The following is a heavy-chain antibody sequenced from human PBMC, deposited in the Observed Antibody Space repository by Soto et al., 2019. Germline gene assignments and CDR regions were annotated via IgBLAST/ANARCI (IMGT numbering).Heavy chain of an antibody. D-gene: IGHD3-16*02. Sequence: TSVKVTCKDSGFTFTSSAVRWVRQARGQRLEWIGWIVVGSGNTNYAQKFQERVTITRDMSTSTAYMELSSLRSEDTAVYYCAAVPGDYVWGSYPPTNDAFDIWGQGTMVTVSS. CDR2: IVVGSGNT. V-gene: IGHV1-58*01. J-gene: IGHJ3*02. CDR3: AAVPGDYVWGSYPPTNDAFDI. CDR1: GFTFTSSA.